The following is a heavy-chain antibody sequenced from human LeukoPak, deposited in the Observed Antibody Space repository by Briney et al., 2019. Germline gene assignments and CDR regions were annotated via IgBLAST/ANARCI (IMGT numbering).Heavy chain of an antibody. Sequence: SETLSLTCTVSGGSISSSSYYWGWIRQPPGKGLEWIGSIYYSGSTYYNPSLKSRVTISVDTSKNQFSLKLSSVTAADTAMYYCARFELPDNWFDPWGQGTLVTVSS. CDR2: IYYSGST. J-gene: IGHJ5*02. CDR1: GGSISSSSYY. CDR3: ARFELPDNWFDP. V-gene: IGHV4-39*01. D-gene: IGHD1-7*01.